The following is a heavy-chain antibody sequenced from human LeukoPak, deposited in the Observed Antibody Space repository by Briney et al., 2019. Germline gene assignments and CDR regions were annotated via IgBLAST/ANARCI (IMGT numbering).Heavy chain of an antibody. CDR3: AKDSSSGIFDY. Sequence: GGSLRLSCAASGFTFSSCGMSWVRQAPGKGLEWVSAITGSGDITYYADYVKGRFTISRDNSKNTLYLQMNSLRAEDTALYYCAKDSSSGIFDYWGQGTLVTVSS. V-gene: IGHV3-23*01. CDR2: ITGSGDIT. J-gene: IGHJ4*02. CDR1: GFTFSSCG. D-gene: IGHD3-22*01.